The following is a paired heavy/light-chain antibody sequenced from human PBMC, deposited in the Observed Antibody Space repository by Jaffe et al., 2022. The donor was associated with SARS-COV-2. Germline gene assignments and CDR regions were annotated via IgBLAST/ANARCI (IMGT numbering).Heavy chain of an antibody. CDR1: GYSFPNYW. V-gene: IGHV5-51*01. CDR3: ARAAGGYLHY. CDR2: IYPDDSDT. J-gene: IGHJ1*01. Sequence: EVQLVQSGAEVKKPGESLRISCKASGYSFPNYWIGWVRQMPEKGLELMGIIYPDDSDTKYSPSFQGQVTMSADKSTNTAYLQWSSLKGPDSAIYYCARAAGGYLHYWGQGTLVTVSS. D-gene: IGHD6-25*01.
Light chain of an antibody. J-gene: IGKJ2*01. CDR2: GAS. CDR1: QSVSY. Sequence: EIVVTQSPGTLSLSPGERATLSCRASQSVSYLAWYQQKPGQAPRLLIYGASSRATGIPDRFSGSGSGTDFTLTISRLEPEDFAVYYCQQYGSSRYAFGQGTKLEIK. CDR3: QQYGSSRYA. V-gene: IGKV3-20*01.